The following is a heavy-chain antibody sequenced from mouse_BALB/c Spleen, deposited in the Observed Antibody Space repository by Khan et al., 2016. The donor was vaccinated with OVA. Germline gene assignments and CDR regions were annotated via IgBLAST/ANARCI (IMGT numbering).Heavy chain of an antibody. CDR1: GYTFSGYW. V-gene: IGHV1-9*01. CDR3: ARVNYGTRDYFDY. D-gene: IGHD1-1*01. Sequence: QVRPQQSGAELMKPGASVKISCKATGYTFSGYWLEWVKQRPGHGLEWIGEILPGSGSRNYNEKFKGKATFTADISSKTTYMQLSSLTSEDSAVYYCARVNYGTRDYFDYWGQGTTLTVSS. J-gene: IGHJ2*01. CDR2: ILPGSGSR.